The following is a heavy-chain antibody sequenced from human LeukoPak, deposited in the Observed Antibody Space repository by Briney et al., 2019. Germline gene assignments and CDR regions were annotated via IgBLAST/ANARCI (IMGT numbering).Heavy chain of an antibody. CDR1: GYTLTDYY. Sequence: GASVKVSCTASGYTLTDYYIHWVRQPPGQGLEWMGWITPSSGGTIYAQKFQGRVTMTRDMSISTAYMELSRLRSDDTAVYYCARGSGSYLDYWGQGTLVTVSS. CDR2: ITPSSGGT. CDR3: ARGSGSYLDY. V-gene: IGHV1-2*02. J-gene: IGHJ4*02. D-gene: IGHD1-26*01.